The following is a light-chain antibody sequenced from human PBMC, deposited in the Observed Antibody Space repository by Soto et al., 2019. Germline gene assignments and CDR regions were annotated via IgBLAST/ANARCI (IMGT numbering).Light chain of an antibody. J-gene: IGKJ4*01. CDR1: QTLYNN. Sequence: EIVMTQSPATLSVSPGERATLSCRAIQTLYNNLAWYQQKLGQAPRLLIYGASARATYIPARFSGSGSGTEFTLTSSGLQSEDFAIYYCQQYSDWPLTFGGGTQVEI. CDR3: QQYSDWPLT. V-gene: IGKV3-15*01. CDR2: GAS.